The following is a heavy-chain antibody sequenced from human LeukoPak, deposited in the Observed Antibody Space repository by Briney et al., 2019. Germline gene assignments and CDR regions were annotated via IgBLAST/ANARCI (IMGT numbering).Heavy chain of an antibody. D-gene: IGHD3-10*01. CDR1: GYTFTSYD. V-gene: IGHV1-8*03. Sequence: ASVKVSCKASGYTFTSYDINWVRQATGQGLEWMGWMNPNSGKTGSAQKFQGRVTITWNTSTSTAYMELSSLGSEDTAVYFCARDGLLMARGVRNGFDPWGQGTLVTVSS. J-gene: IGHJ5*02. CDR2: MNPNSGKT. CDR3: ARDGLLMARGVRNGFDP.